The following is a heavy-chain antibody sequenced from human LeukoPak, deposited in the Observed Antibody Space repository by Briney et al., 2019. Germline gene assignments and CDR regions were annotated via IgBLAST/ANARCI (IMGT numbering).Heavy chain of an antibody. Sequence: SETLSLTCTVSGGSISSSTYYWGWIRQTPGKGLEWIGSIYYSGSTYYNPSLRSRVTISVDTSKNQFFLKLRSVTGTDTALYYCARLGWLYGSGSMNWFDPWGQGTLVTVSS. CDR2: IYYSGST. CDR1: GGSISSSTYY. CDR3: ARLGWLYGSGSMNWFDP. J-gene: IGHJ5*02. D-gene: IGHD3-10*01. V-gene: IGHV4-39*01.